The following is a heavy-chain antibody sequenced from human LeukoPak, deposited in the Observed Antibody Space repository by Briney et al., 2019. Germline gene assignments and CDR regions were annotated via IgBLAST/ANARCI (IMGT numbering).Heavy chain of an antibody. CDR3: AAERSCGSFSCGAYYFES. CDR2: ISTSSSYI. J-gene: IGHJ4*02. Sequence: GGSLRLSCAASGFTLSGNAMSWVRQAPGKGLEWVSSISTSSSYIHYADSVKGRFTISRDNARNSLYLQMSSLRAEDTAVYFCAAERSCGSFSCGAYYFESWGQGTLVTVSS. D-gene: IGHD2-15*01. CDR1: GFTLSGNA. V-gene: IGHV3-21*01.